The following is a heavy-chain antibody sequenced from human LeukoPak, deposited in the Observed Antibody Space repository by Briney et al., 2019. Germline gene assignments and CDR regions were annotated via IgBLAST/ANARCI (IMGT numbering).Heavy chain of an antibody. CDR3: ARANGYGLLDY. D-gene: IGHD5-18*01. CDR2: IYYSGST. V-gene: IGHV4-59*12. J-gene: IGHJ4*02. CDR1: GGSISSYY. Sequence: NTSETLSLTCTVSGGSISSYYWSWIRQPPGKGLEWIGYIYYSGSTNYNPSLKSRVTISVDTSKNQFSLKLSSVTAADTAVYYCARANGYGLLDYWGQGTLVTVSS.